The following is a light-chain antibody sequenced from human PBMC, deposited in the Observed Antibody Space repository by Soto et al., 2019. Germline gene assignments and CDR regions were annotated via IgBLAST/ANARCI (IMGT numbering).Light chain of an antibody. V-gene: IGLV2-11*01. Sequence: QSALTQPRSVSGSPGQSVTISCSGTSSDVGGYNYVSWYQQYPGKAPKLMIYDVSQRPSGVPDRFSGSKSGNTASLTISGLQAEDEADYYCISFAGDPWVFGGGTKLTVL. CDR3: ISFAGDPWV. CDR1: SSDVGGYNY. CDR2: DVS. J-gene: IGLJ3*02.